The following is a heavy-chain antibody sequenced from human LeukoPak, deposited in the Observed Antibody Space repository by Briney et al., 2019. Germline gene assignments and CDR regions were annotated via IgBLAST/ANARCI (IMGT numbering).Heavy chain of an antibody. CDR3: ARAGVRVVDVVVTAMEAYYFDY. CDR2: INPNSGGT. Sequence: GASVKVSCKASGYTFTGYYMHWVRQAPGQGLEWMGWINPNSGGTNYAQKFQGRVTMTRDTSISTAYMELSRLRSDDTAVYYCARAGVRVVDVVVTAMEAYYFDYWGQRTLVTVSS. V-gene: IGHV1-2*02. D-gene: IGHD2-21*02. CDR1: GYTFTGYY. J-gene: IGHJ4*02.